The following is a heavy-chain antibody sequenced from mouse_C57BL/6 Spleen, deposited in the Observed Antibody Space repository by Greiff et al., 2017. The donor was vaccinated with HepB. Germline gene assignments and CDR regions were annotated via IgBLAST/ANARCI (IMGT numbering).Heavy chain of an antibody. J-gene: IGHJ4*01. D-gene: IGHD1-1*01. V-gene: IGHV1-72*01. CDR2: IDPNSGGT. CDR3: ARGHYYGSSYFYAMDY. Sequence: QQSCKASGYTFTSYWMHWVKQRPGRGLEWIGRIDPNSGGTKYNEKFKSKATLTVDKPSSTAYMQLSILTSEDSAVYYCARGHYYGSSYFYAMDYWGQGTSVTVSS. CDR1: GYTFTSYW.